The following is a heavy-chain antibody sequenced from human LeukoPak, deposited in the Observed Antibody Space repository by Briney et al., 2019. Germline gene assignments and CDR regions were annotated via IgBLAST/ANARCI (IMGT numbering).Heavy chain of an antibody. CDR1: GFTFDDYG. CDR2: INWNGGST. V-gene: IGHV3-20*04. Sequence: PGGSLRLSCAASGFTFDDYGMSWVRQAPGKGLEWVSGINWNGGSTGYADSVKGRFTISRDNAKNSLYLQMNSLRAEDTALYYCARTSSGSYQGAFDIWGQGTMVTVSS. J-gene: IGHJ3*02. D-gene: IGHD1-26*01. CDR3: ARTSSGSYQGAFDI.